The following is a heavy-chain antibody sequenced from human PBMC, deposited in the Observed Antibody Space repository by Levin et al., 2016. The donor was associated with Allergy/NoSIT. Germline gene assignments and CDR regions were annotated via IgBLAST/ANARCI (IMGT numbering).Heavy chain of an antibody. CDR3: AKDLGSYGGYMDV. CDR1: GFTFSSYA. J-gene: IGHJ6*02. D-gene: IGHD5-18*01. CDR2: ISGSGGST. V-gene: IGHV3-23*01. Sequence: GESLKISCAASGFTFSSYAMSWVRQAPGKGLEWVSAISGSGGSTYYADSVKGRFTISRDNSKNTLYLQMNSLRAEDTAVYYCAKDLGSYGGYMDVWGQGTTVTVSS.